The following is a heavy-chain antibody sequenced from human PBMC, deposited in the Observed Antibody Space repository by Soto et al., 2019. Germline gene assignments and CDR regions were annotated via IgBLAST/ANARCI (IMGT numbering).Heavy chain of an antibody. J-gene: IGHJ6*02. CDR2: IGTAGDT. CDR1: GFTFSSYD. Sequence: EVQLVESGGGLVQPGGSLRLSCAASGFTFSSYDMHWVRQATGKGLEWVSAIGTAGDTYYPGSVKGRFTISRENAKNSLYLQMNSLRAGDTAVYYCARVPSYSSSWYGYYQGMDVWGQGTTVTVSS. CDR3: ARVPSYSSSWYGYYQGMDV. D-gene: IGHD6-13*01. V-gene: IGHV3-13*04.